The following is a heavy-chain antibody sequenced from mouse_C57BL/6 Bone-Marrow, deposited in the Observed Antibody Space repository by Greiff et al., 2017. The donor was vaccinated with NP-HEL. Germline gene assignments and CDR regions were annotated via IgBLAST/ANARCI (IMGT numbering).Heavy chain of an antibody. D-gene: IGHD1-1*01. CDR3: ARPHGSSYAMDY. CDR2: ISNGGGST. Sequence: VQLKESGGGLVQPGGSLKLSCAASGFTFSDYYMYWVRQTPEKRLEWVAYISNGGGSTYYPDTVKGRFTISRDNAKNTLYLQMSRLKSEDTAMYYCARPHGSSYAMDYWGQGTSVTVSS. J-gene: IGHJ4*01. V-gene: IGHV5-12*01. CDR1: GFTFSDYY.